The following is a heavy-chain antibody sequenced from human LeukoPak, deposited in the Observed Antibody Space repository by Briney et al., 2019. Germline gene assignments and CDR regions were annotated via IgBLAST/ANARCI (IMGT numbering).Heavy chain of an antibody. CDR3: SLVVPAAGNWFAP. CDR1: GYTFTSYY. V-gene: IGHV1-46*01. Sequence: ASVKVSFKASGYTFTSYYMHWVRQAPGQGLEWMGIINLSGSSTSYAQKVQGRGTMTRDRSTSKAYMELNRRRPEATAVDDYSLVVPAAGNWFAPWGAGTLVTVSS. J-gene: IGHJ5*02. CDR2: INLSGSST. D-gene: IGHD2-2*01.